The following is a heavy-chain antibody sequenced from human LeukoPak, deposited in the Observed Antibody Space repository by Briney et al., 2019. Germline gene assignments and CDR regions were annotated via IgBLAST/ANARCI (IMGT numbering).Heavy chain of an antibody. V-gene: IGHV1-69*13. D-gene: IGHD3-3*01. J-gene: IGHJ3*02. CDR3: ARYRDFWSGYPDAFDI. CDR2: IIPIFGTA. CDR1: GGTFSSYA. Sequence: SVKVSCKASGGTFSSYAISWVRQAPGQGLEWMGGIIPIFGTANYAQKFQGRVTITADESTSTAYMELSSLRSEDTAVYYCARYRDFWSGYPDAFDIWGQGTMVTVSS.